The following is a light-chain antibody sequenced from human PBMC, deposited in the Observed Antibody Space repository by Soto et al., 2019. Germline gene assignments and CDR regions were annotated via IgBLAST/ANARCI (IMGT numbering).Light chain of an antibody. CDR3: LQYGSSPYT. V-gene: IGKV3-20*01. CDR2: GAS. CDR1: QSVSSRY. Sequence: EIGLTQSPGTLSLSTGERATLSCSASQSVSSRYFAWYQQKPGQAPRLLIYGASSRATGIPDRFSGRGSGTDFALTLSRLEPDYVAVEYCLQYGSSPYTFGQGTKLEIK. J-gene: IGKJ2*01.